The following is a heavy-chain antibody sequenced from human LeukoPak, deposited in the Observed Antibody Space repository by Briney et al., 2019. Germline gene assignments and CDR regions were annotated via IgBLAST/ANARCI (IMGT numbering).Heavy chain of an antibody. J-gene: IGHJ4*02. CDR1: GYTFTSYD. CDR2: MNPNSGNI. D-gene: IGHD6-6*01. CDR3: ARVPSSIAARPIDY. Sequence: GASVKVSCKASGYTFTSYDINWVRQATGQGLEWMGWMNPNSGNIGYAQKFQGRVTMTRNTSISTAYMELSSLRSEDTAVYYCARVPSSIAARPIDYWGQGTLVTVSS. V-gene: IGHV1-8*01.